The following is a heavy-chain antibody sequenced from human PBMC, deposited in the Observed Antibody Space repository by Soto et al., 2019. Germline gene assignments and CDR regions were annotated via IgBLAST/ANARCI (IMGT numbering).Heavy chain of an antibody. Sequence: ASVKVSCKASGYTFTSYDINWVRQATGQGLEWMGWMNPNSGNTGYAQKFQGRVTMTRNTSISTAYMELSSLRSEDTAVYCCARAPPFYGSGSYLYYYCYYGMDVWGQGTTVTVSS. V-gene: IGHV1-8*01. CDR2: MNPNSGNT. D-gene: IGHD3-10*01. J-gene: IGHJ6*02. CDR1: GYTFTSYD. CDR3: ARAPPFYGSGSYLYYYCYYGMDV.